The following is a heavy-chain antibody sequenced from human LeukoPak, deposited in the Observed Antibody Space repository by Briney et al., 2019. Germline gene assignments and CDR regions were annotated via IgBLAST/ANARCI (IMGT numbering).Heavy chain of an antibody. D-gene: IGHD3-10*01. V-gene: IGHV1-69*04. J-gene: IGHJ4*02. CDR1: GGTFSSYA. CDR3: ARENYYGSGSYKCFDY. Sequence: SVKVSCKASGGTFSSYAISWVRQAPGQGLEWMGRIIPIFGIANYAQKFQGRVTITADKSTSTAYMELSSLRSEDTAVYYCARENYYGSGSYKCFDYWGQGTLVTVSS. CDR2: IIPIFGIA.